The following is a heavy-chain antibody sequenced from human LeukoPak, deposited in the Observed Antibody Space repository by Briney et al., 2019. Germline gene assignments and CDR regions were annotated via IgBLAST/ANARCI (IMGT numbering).Heavy chain of an antibody. V-gene: IGHV1-18*01. CDR2: ISAYNGNT. CDR1: GYTFTSYG. CDR3: AKPFIYSSSWGPLGFDP. Sequence: ASVKVSCKASGYTFTSYGISWVRQAPGQGLEWMGWISAYNGNTNYAQKLQGRVTMTRNTSISTAYMELSSLRSEDTAVYYCAKPFIYSSSWGPLGFDPWGQGTLVTVSS. D-gene: IGHD6-13*01. J-gene: IGHJ5*02.